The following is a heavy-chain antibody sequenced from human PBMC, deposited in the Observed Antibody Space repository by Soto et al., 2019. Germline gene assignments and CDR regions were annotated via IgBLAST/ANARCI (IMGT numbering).Heavy chain of an antibody. CDR3: AKISGYDSYYYYYGMDV. CDR1: GGTFSSYA. Sequence: SVKVSCKASGGTFSSYAISWVRQAPGQGLEWMGGIIPIFGTANYAQKFQGRVTITADESTSTAYMELSSLRPEDTAVYYCAKISGYDSYYYYYGMDVWGQGTTVTVSS. V-gene: IGHV1-69*13. CDR2: IIPIFGTA. J-gene: IGHJ6*02. D-gene: IGHD5-12*01.